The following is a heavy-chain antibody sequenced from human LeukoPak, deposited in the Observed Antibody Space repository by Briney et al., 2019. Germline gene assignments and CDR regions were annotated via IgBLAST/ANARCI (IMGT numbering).Heavy chain of an antibody. CDR1: GFTFSSYE. Sequence: GGSLRLSCAASGFTFSSYEMNWVRQAPGKGLEWVSYISSSGSTIYYADSVKGRFTISRDNAKNSLYLQMNSLRAEDTAVYYCARDQRYSGSYYVIDAFDIWGQGTMVTVSS. CDR3: ARDQRYSGSYYVIDAFDI. CDR2: ISSSGSTI. D-gene: IGHD1-26*01. J-gene: IGHJ3*02. V-gene: IGHV3-48*03.